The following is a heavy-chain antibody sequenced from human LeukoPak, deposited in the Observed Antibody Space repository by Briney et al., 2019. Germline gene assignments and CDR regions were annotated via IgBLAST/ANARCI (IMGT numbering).Heavy chain of an antibody. CDR3: AREPYYDSSGYSPDY. CDR2: ISSSGSFI. J-gene: IGHJ4*02. D-gene: IGHD3-22*01. CDR1: GFTFSDYY. V-gene: IGHV3-11*04. Sequence: KPGGSLRLSCAASGFTFSDYYMSWIRQAPGKGLEWVSYISSSGSFIYYADSVKGRLTISRDNAKNSLYLHMNSLRAEDTALYYCAREPYYDSSGYSPDYWGQGTLVTVSS.